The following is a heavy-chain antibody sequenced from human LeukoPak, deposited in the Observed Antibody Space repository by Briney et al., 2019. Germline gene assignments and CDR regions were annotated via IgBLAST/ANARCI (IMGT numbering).Heavy chain of an antibody. CDR3: ARGRVVPAASDFDY. D-gene: IGHD2-2*01. Sequence: SQTLSLTCTVSGGSISSGSYYWSWIRRPPGKGLEWIGEINHSGSTNYNPSLKSRVTISVDTSKNQFSLKLSSVTAADTAVYYCARGRVVPAASDFDYWGQGTLVTVSS. J-gene: IGHJ4*02. CDR1: GGSISSGSYY. CDR2: INHSGST. V-gene: IGHV4-39*07.